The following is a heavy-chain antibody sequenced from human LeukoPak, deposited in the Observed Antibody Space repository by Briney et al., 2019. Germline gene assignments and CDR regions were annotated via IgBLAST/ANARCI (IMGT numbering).Heavy chain of an antibody. J-gene: IGHJ4*02. CDR2: ISGNGVST. D-gene: IGHD2-2*01. CDR3: ARDASDIVVVPAAVGPFDL. V-gene: IGHV3-64*01. CDR1: GFTFSTYA. Sequence: GGSLRLSFAASGFTFSTYAMSWVRRTPGKGLEYVSIISGNGVSTHYATSVKGRFTISRDNSKNTLYLQMGSLRAEDMAVYYCARDASDIVVVPAAVGPFDLWGQGTLVTVSS.